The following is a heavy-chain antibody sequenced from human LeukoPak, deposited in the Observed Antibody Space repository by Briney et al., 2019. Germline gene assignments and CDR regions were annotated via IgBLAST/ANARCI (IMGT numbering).Heavy chain of an antibody. CDR2: MYYRGTT. Sequence: SETLSLTCSVSGGSIGSSSYHWGWIRQSTGKGLEWIGSMYYRGTTYENSSLKSRLTLSIDTSNNQFSLKLTSVTAADTAVYFCAREYSRSVVAGSRPDLWGQGLLVTVSS. CDR3: AREYSRSVVAGSRPDL. J-gene: IGHJ4*02. V-gene: IGHV4-39*02. CDR1: GGSIGSSSYH. D-gene: IGHD2-21*01.